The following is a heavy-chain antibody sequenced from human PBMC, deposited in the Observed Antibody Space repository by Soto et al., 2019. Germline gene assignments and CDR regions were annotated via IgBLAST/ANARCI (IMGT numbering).Heavy chain of an antibody. J-gene: IGHJ4*02. D-gene: IGHD3-22*01. Sequence: SETLSLTCTVSGVSVTTENHYWSWIRQSPGKGLEWIGYVHYSGSTNYHPPLKGRVLISIDTSKRQFSLELRSVTAADTAVYFCARGRNYGGSGYFFEHYIDYWGLGTPVTVSS. CDR2: VHYSGST. CDR1: GVSVTTENHY. CDR3: ARGRNYGGSGYFFEHYIDY. V-gene: IGHV4-61*01.